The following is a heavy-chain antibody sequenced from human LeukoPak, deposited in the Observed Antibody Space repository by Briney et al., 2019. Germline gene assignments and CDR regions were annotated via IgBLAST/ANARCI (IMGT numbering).Heavy chain of an antibody. D-gene: IGHD1-26*01. CDR2: ISGSDSST. V-gene: IGHV3-23*01. J-gene: IGHJ4*02. CDR1: GFTFSSSA. CDR3: ARWAGAILTDY. Sequence: GGSLRLSCAASGFTFSSSAMSWVRQAPGKGLEWVSTISGSDSSTHYADSVKGRFTISRDNSKNSLYLQMNSLRAEDTAVYYCARWAGAILTDYWGQGTLVTVSS.